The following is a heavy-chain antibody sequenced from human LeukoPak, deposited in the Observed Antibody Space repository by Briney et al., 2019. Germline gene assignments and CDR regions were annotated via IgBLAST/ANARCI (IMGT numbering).Heavy chain of an antibody. D-gene: IGHD3-22*01. CDR2: ISAYNGNT. J-gene: IGHJ4*02. CDR3: ARVVLDYYDSSGYQGAVDY. CDR1: GYTFTSYG. Sequence: ASVKVSCKASGYTFTSYGISWVRQAPGQGLERMGWISAYNGNTNYAQKLQGRVTITTDTSTSTAYMELRSLRSDDTAVYYCARVVLDYYDSSGYQGAVDYWGQGTLVTASS. V-gene: IGHV1-18*01.